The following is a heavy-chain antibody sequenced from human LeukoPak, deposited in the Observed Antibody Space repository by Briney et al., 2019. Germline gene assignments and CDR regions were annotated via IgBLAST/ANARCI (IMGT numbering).Heavy chain of an antibody. V-gene: IGHV3-23*01. Sequence: GGSLRLSCAASGFTFSGYAMSWVRQAPGKGLEWVSGVSGSGGSTYYADSVKGRFTISRDNSKNTLYLQMNSLRAEDTAVYYCAKDLDIVATITGNWGQGTLVTVSS. J-gene: IGHJ4*02. CDR3: AKDLDIVATITGN. D-gene: IGHD5-12*01. CDR2: VSGSGGST. CDR1: GFTFSGYA.